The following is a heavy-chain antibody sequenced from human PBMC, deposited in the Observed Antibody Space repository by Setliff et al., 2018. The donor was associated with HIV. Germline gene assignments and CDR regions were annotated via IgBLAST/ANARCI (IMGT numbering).Heavy chain of an antibody. CDR2: IYYTGST. CDR3: ECYNSDDGYFDN. V-gene: IGHV4-30-4*08. Sequence: LSLTCDVSGSSISSRYYWGWIRQSPGKGLEWIGYIYYTGSTYYNPSLKSRVTISLDTSRNQFSLKLSSVTAADTAVYYCECYNSDDGYFDNWGQGALVTVSS. CDR1: GSSISSRYY. D-gene: IGHD2-8*01. J-gene: IGHJ4*02.